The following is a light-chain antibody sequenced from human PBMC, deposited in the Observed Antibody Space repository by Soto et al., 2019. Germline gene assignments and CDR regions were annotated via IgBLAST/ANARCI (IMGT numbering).Light chain of an antibody. CDR2: DVS. CDR3: CSYAGSHSWV. V-gene: IGLV2-11*01. CDR1: SSDVGGYNY. Sequence: QSALTQPRSVSGSPGQSVTISCTGTSSDVGGYNYVSWYQQHPGKAPKLIMNDVSKRPSGVPDRFSGSKSGNTASLTISGLQAEDEADYYCCSYAGSHSWVFGGGTKLTVL. J-gene: IGLJ3*02.